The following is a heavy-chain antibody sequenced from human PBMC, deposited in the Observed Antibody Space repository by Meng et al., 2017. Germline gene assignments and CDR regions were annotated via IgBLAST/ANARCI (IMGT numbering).Heavy chain of an antibody. CDR1: GGSISCSNW. CDR2: IYHSGIT. V-gene: IGHV4-4*02. J-gene: IGHJ4*02. D-gene: IGHD7-27*01. Sequence: QGQLQESCPGLVKPSGTLPLSCAGAGGSISCSNWCSWVRQPPGKGLEWIGEIYHSGITNYNPSLKSRVTISVDKSKNQFSLKLSSVTAADMAVYYCARDGRSWDWGQGTLVTVSS. CDR3: ARDGRSWD.